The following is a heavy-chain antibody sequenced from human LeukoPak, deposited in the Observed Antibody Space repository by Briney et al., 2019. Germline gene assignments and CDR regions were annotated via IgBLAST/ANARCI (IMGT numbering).Heavy chain of an antibody. J-gene: IGHJ4*02. D-gene: IGHD4-11*01. Sequence: GGSLRLSCAVSGFTLSNYSMNWVRQAPGKGLEWISYISGSGFTIHYADSVKGRFTISRDNSKNTLYLQMNSLRAEDTAVYYCANPPTVTSFDHWGQGTLVTVSS. CDR2: ISGSGFTI. CDR1: GFTLSNYS. CDR3: ANPPTVTSFDH. V-gene: IGHV3-48*01.